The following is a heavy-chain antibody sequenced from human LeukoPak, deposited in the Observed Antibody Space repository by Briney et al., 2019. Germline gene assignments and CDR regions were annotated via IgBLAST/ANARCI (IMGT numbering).Heavy chain of an antibody. CDR1: GGSISSSSYY. Sequence: SETLSLTCTVSGGSISSSSYYWGWIRQPPGKGLEWIGSIYYSGSTYYNPSLKSRVTISVDTSKNQFSLKLSSVTAADTAVYYCARHVSSSGWYYSDYWGQGTLVTVSS. D-gene: IGHD6-19*01. J-gene: IGHJ4*02. CDR2: IYYSGST. CDR3: ARHVSSSGWYYSDY. V-gene: IGHV4-39*01.